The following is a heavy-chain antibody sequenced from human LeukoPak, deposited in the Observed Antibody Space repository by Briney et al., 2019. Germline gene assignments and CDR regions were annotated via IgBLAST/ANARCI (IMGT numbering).Heavy chain of an antibody. V-gene: IGHV3-30-3*01. CDR1: GFTFSSYA. J-gene: IGHJ4*02. Sequence: PGGSLRLSCAASGFTFSSYAMHWVRQAPGKGLEWVAVISYDGSNKYYADSVKGRFTISRDNSKNTLYLQMNSLRAEDTAVYYCARDRADYDILTGAGYWGQGTLVTVSS. CDR2: ISYDGSNK. D-gene: IGHD3-9*01. CDR3: ARDRADYDILTGAGY.